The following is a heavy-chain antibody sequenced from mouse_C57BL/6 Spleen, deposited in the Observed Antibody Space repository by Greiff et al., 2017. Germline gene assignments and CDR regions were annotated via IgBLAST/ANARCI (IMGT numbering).Heavy chain of an antibody. CDR2: IDPEDGET. CDR1: GFNIKDYY. V-gene: IGHV14-2*01. D-gene: IGHD3-1*01. Sequence: VQLQQSGAELVKPGASVKLSCTASGFNIKDYYMHWVQQRPEQGLEWIGRIDPEDGETKYAPKFQGKATITAAASSNTAYLQLSSLTSEDTAVYYCARGLQGLYAMDCWSQGTSVTVSS. CDR3: ARGLQGLYAMDC. J-gene: IGHJ4*01.